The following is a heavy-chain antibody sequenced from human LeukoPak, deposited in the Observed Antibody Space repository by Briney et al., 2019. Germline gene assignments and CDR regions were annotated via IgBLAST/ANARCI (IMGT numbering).Heavy chain of an antibody. J-gene: IGHJ4*02. Sequence: GPTLVKPTQTLTPTCTFSGFSLSTSGVGVGWIRQPPGKTLEWLPLIYWDDEKRYSPPLKSRLTITKDTSKNQVVITMTNMDPVDTATYYCAHTRLWFGELHFDYWGQGTLVTVSS. V-gene: IGHV2-5*02. CDR3: AHTRLWFGELHFDY. CDR1: GFSLSTSGVG. D-gene: IGHD3-10*01. CDR2: IYWDDEK.